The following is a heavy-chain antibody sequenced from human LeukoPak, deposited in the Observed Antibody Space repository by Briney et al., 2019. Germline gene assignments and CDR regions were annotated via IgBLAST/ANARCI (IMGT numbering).Heavy chain of an antibody. D-gene: IGHD4-23*01. CDR1: GFTFSSYE. CDR2: ISSSGSTI. J-gene: IGHJ6*03. Sequence: SGGSLRLSCAASGFTFSSYEMNWVHQAPGKGLEWVSYISSSGSTIYYADSVKGRFTISRDNAKNSLYLQMNSLRAEDTAVYYCARGDKVVSADYYYYMDVWGKGTTVTISS. V-gene: IGHV3-48*03. CDR3: ARGDKVVSADYYYYMDV.